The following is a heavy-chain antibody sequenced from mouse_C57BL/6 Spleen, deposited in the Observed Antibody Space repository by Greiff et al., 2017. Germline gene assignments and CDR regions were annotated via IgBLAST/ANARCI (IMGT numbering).Heavy chain of an antibody. CDR2: IDPSDSYT. V-gene: IGHV1-69*01. CDR3: ARGYYGSIYLDY. J-gene: IGHJ2*01. CDR1: GYTFTSYW. D-gene: IGHD1-1*01. Sequence: VQLQQSGAELVMPGASVKLSCKASGYTFTSYWMHWVKQRPGQGLEWIGEIDPSDSYTNYNQKFKGKSTLTVDKSSSTAYMQLSSLTSEDSAVYYCARGYYGSIYLDYWGQGTTLTVSS.